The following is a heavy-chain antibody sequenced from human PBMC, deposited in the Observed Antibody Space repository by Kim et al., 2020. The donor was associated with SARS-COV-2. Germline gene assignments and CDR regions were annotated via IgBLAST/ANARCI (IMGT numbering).Heavy chain of an antibody. CDR3: AKDKEFGELLLGAFDI. CDR2: ISWNSGSI. D-gene: IGHD3-10*01. Sequence: GGSLRLSCAASGFTFDDYAMHWVRQAPGKGLEWVSGISWNSGSIGYADSVKGRFTISRDNAKNSLYLQMNSLRAEDTALYYCAKDKEFGELLLGAFDIWGQGTMVTVSS. CDR1: GFTFDDYA. J-gene: IGHJ3*02. V-gene: IGHV3-9*01.